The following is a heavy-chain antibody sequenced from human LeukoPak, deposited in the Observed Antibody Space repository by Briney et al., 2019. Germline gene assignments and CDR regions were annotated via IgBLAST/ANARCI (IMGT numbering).Heavy chain of an antibody. Sequence: ASVKVSRKASLYTFTSYGISWLRQPPRQGLEWMGWISAYNGNTNYAQKLQGRVTITTDTSTSTAYMWLRSLRSDGTAVYYCARALLWFGEYYFDYWGQGTLVTVSS. CDR3: ARALLWFGEYYFDY. D-gene: IGHD3-10*01. J-gene: IGHJ4*02. V-gene: IGHV1-18*04. CDR1: LYTFTSYG. CDR2: ISAYNGNT.